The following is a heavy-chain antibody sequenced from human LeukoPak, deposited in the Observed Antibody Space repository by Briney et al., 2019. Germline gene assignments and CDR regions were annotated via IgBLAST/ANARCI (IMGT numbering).Heavy chain of an antibody. CDR3: AGGGGGGWGSARYELEAFDI. CDR1: GGSISSYY. CDR2: IYYSGST. Sequence: PSETLSLTCTVSGGSISSYYWSWIRQPPGKGLEWIGYIYYSGSTNYNPSLKSRVTISVDTSKNQFSLKLSSVTAAATAVYYGAGGGGGGWGSARYELEAFDIWGQGTMVTVSS. J-gene: IGHJ3*02. V-gene: IGHV4-59*01. D-gene: IGHD1-1*01.